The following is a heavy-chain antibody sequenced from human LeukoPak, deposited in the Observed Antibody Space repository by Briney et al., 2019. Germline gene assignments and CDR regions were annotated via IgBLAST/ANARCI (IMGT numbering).Heavy chain of an antibody. J-gene: IGHJ4*02. CDR3: AREVMGHVDIAMVLDY. Sequence: GRSLRLSCAASGFTFSRYAMQWVRQAPGKGLEWVAVISYDGSNKNYADSVKGRFTISRDNSKNTLYLQMNSVRAEDTAVYYCAREVMGHVDIAMVLDYWGQGTLVTVSS. CDR2: ISYDGSNK. D-gene: IGHD5-18*01. V-gene: IGHV3-30-3*01. CDR1: GFTFSRYA.